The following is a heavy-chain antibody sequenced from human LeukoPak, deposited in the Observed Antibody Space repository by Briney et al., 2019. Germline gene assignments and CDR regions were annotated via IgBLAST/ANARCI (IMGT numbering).Heavy chain of an antibody. J-gene: IGHJ3*02. CDR2: MNPNSGNT. CDR3: ARDDFGDYVAFDI. CDR1: GYTFTSYD. D-gene: IGHD2-21*02. V-gene: IGHV1-8*01. Sequence: ASVKVSCKASGYTFTSYDINWVRQATGQGLEWMGWMNPNSGNTGYAQKFQGRVTVTRNTSISTAYMELSSLRSEDTAVYYCARDDFGDYVAFDIWGQGTMVTVSS.